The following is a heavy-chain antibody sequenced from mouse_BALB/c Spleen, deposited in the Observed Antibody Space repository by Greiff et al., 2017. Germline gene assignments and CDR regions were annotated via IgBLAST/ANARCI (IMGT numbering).Heavy chain of an antibody. CDR1: GFTFTDYY. CDR2: IRNKANGYTT. J-gene: IGHJ3*01. Sequence: DVHLVESGGGLVQPGGSLRLSCATSGFTFTDYYMSWVRQPPGKALEWLGFIRNKANGYTTEYSASVKGRFTISRDNSQSILYLQMNTLRPEDSATYYCARDIHGFAYWGQGTLVTVSA. CDR3: ARDIHGFAY. V-gene: IGHV7-3*02.